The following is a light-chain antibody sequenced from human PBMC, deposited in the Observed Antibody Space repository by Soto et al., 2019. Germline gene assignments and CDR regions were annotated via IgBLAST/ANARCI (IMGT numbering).Light chain of an antibody. CDR1: QSVWCNF. V-gene: IGKV3-20*01. Sequence: EIVLTQSPGPLSLSPGESATLSCLASQSVWCNFLAWYQQKPGQAPRLLIYGASSRATGIPDRFSGRGSGTDFTLTINRLEPEYFAVFYCQQYGSSPYTFGQGTKLEIK. J-gene: IGKJ2*01. CDR3: QQYGSSPYT. CDR2: GAS.